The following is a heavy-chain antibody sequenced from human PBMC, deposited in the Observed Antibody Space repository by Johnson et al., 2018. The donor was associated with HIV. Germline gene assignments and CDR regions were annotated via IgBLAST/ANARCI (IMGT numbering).Heavy chain of an antibody. J-gene: IGHJ3*02. CDR2: INSDGSST. Sequence: VQLVESGGGLVQPGGSLRLSCAASGFTFSSYWMHWVRQAPGKGLVWVSRINSDGSSTSYADSVKGRFTISRDNAKNTLYLQMDSLGAEDTAVYYCARGVGGAGDDAFDIWGQGTMVTVSS. CDR1: GFTFSSYW. D-gene: IGHD6-19*01. CDR3: ARGVGGAGDDAFDI. V-gene: IGHV3-74*01.